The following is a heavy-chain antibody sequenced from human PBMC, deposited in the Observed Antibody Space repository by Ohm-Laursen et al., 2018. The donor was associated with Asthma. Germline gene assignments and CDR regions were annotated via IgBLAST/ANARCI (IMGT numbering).Heavy chain of an antibody. CDR3: ARDGSRSGHYPRPHDY. CDR1: GFTFSSYG. CDR2: IWYDGSNK. J-gene: IGHJ4*02. V-gene: IGHV3-33*01. Sequence: RSLRLSCAASGFTFSSYGMHWVRQAPGKGLEWVAVIWYDGSNKYYGDSVKGRFTISRDNSKNTVDLQMNSLRAEDTAVYYCARDGSRSGHYPRPHDYWGQGTLVTVSS. D-gene: IGHD3-22*01.